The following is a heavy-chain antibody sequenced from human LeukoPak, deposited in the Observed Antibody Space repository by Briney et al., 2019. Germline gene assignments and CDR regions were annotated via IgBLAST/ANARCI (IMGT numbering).Heavy chain of an antibody. CDR3: AKEGPKSIAATGYYMDV. V-gene: IGHV3-20*04. D-gene: IGHD6-25*01. CDR2: INWNGVST. CDR1: GFIFDDYG. Sequence: GGSLRLSCAASGFIFDDYGISWVRQAPGKGLEWVCGINWNGVSTGYADSVKGRFTISRDNARNSLSLQMNSLRAEDTAVYYCAKEGPKSIAATGYYMDVWGKGTTVTISS. J-gene: IGHJ6*03.